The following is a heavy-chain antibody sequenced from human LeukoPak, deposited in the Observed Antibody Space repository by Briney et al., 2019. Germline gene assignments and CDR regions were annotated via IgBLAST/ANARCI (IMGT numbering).Heavy chain of an antibody. Sequence: PGRSLRLSCAASGFTFSSYGMHRVRQAPGKGLEWVAFIWSDGRNQYYADSVKGRFTISRDNSKNTLNLQMNSLRAEDTAVYYCARDAGKTRLDRWGQGTLVTVSS. CDR2: IWSDGRNQ. CDR1: GFTFSSYG. CDR3: ARDAGKTRLDR. J-gene: IGHJ5*02. V-gene: IGHV3-33*01.